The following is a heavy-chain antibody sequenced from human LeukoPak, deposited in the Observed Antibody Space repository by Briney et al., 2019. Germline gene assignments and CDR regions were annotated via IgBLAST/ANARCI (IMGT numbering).Heavy chain of an antibody. CDR1: GGSISSGDYY. J-gene: IGHJ4*02. CDR2: IYYSGST. CDR3: ARGLRGRSGYYFDS. Sequence: SQTLSLTCTVSGGSISSGDYYWNWIRRPPGKGLEWIVYIYYSGSTYYNPSLKSRVTISVDTSKTQFSLRLSSVTAADTAVYYCARGLRGRSGYYFDSWGQGTLVTVSS. V-gene: IGHV4-30-4*01.